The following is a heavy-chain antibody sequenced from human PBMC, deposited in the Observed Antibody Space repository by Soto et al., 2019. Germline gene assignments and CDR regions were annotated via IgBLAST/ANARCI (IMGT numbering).Heavy chain of an antibody. CDR3: ARDDDYPDNALDM. CDR2: IPNDGSYQ. Sequence: QVQLVESGGGVVQPGRSLRLSCVASTFTFSAYGMHWVRQAPGKGLEWVAVIPNDGSYQVYADSVKGRFTISRDNSKNTLYLQMNSLRGEETAIYYCARDDDYPDNALDMWGQGTLVSVSS. V-gene: IGHV3-33*01. D-gene: IGHD3-16*01. CDR1: TFTFSAYG. J-gene: IGHJ3*02.